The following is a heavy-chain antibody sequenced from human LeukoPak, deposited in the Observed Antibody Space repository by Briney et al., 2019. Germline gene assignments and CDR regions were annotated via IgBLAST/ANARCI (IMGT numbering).Heavy chain of an antibody. V-gene: IGHV4-59*11. D-gene: IGHD3-9*01. CDR1: GDSISSHY. CDR2: IYYSGST. J-gene: IGHJ5*02. Sequence: KPSETLSLTCTVSGDSISSHYWSWIRQPPGKGLEWIAYIYYSGSTNYNLSLKSRVSISVDTSKNQFSLKLSAVTAADTAVYYCARGGITIFSNWFDPWGQGTLVTVSS. CDR3: ARGGITIFSNWFDP.